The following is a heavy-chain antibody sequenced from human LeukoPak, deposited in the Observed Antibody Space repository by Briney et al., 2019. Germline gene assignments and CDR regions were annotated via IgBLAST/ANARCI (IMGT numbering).Heavy chain of an antibody. Sequence: GGSLRLSCAASGFTFSSYSMNWVRQAPGKGLEWVSSISSSSSYIYYADSVKGRFTFSRDNAKNSLYLQMNSLRAEDTAVYYCSRITQIFGNWFDPWGQATLVTVSS. J-gene: IGHJ5*02. V-gene: IGHV3-21*01. D-gene: IGHD3-3*01. CDR2: ISSSSSYI. CDR3: SRITQIFGNWFDP. CDR1: GFTFSSYS.